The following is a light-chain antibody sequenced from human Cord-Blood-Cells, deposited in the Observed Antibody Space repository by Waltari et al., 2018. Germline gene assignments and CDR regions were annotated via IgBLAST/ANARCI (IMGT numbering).Light chain of an antibody. V-gene: IGLV2-14*01. CDR2: DVS. CDR3: SSYTSSSTLVV. J-gene: IGLJ2*01. Sequence: QSALTQPASVSGSPGPSITISCTGTSSDVGGYNIFSWYQQHPGKAPKLMIYDVSNRPSGVSNRFSGSKSGNTASLTISGLQAEDEADYYCSSYTSSSTLVVFGGGTKLTVL. CDR1: SSDVGGYNI.